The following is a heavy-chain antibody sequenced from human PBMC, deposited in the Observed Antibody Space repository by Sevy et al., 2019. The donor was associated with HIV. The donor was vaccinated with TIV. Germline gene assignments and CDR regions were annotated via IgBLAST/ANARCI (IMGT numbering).Heavy chain of an antibody. J-gene: IGHJ6*02. V-gene: IGHV1-8*01. CDR1: GYTFTSYD. Sequence: ASVKVSCKASGYTFTSYDINWVRQATGQGLEWMGWMNPNSSNTGYAQKFQGRVTMTRNTSISTAYMELSSLRTEDTAAYYCARVKDSSGYYFHNYYYYGMDVWGQGTTVTVSS. D-gene: IGHD3-22*01. CDR2: MNPNSSNT. CDR3: ARVKDSSGYYFHNYYYYGMDV.